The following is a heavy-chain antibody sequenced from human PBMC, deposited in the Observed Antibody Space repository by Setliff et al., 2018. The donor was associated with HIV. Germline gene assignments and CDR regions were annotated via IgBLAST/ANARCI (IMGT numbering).Heavy chain of an antibody. V-gene: IGHV4-34*01. J-gene: IGHJ6*03. Sequence: KASETLSLTCAVYGGSFSGYYWSWIRQPPGKGLEWIGEINHSGSTNYNPSLKRRVTISVDTSKNQFSLKLSSVTAADTAVYYCATASSSSWFTYYYYMDVGGKGTTVTVSS. CDR1: GGSFSGYY. CDR2: INHSGST. CDR3: ATASSSSWFTYYYYMDV. D-gene: IGHD6-13*01.